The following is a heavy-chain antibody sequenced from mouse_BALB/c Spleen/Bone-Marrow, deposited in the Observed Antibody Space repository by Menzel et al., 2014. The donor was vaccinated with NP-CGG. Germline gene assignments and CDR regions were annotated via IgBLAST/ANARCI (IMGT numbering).Heavy chain of an antibody. CDR1: GYTFTSYV. J-gene: IGHJ1*01. Sequence: VQLKQSGPELVKPGASVKMSCKASGYTFTSYVMHWVKQKPGQGLEWIGNINPNNDGTYYNEKFKGQAILTSDKSSSTAYMELSSLTSEGSAVYYCARSLYGYDWYFDVWGAGTTVTVSS. V-gene: IGHV1-14*01. CDR2: INPNNDGT. D-gene: IGHD2-2*01. CDR3: ARSLYGYDWYFDV.